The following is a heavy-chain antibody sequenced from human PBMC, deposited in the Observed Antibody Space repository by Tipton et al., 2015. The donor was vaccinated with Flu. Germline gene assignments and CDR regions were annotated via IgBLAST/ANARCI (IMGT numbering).Heavy chain of an antibody. CDR3: ARRDYSNYVSVPKIWFDS. CDR1: GDSIASDYY. D-gene: IGHD4-11*01. J-gene: IGHJ5*01. V-gene: IGHV4-38-2*01. Sequence: TLSLTCSISGDSIASDYYWGWIRQPPGKGLEWIGNIHHTGTTYYNPSLRSRVNIIRDRSKNQFSLNLSFVTAADTAVYYCARRDYSNYVSVPKIWFDSWGQGILGNVSS. CDR2: IHHTGTT.